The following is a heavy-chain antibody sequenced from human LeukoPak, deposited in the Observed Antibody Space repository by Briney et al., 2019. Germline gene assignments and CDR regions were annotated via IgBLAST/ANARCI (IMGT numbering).Heavy chain of an antibody. V-gene: IGHV4-39*07. J-gene: IGHJ5*02. CDR3: ARLLHGDPTTVTPGVRDWFDP. D-gene: IGHD4-11*01. CDR2: IYYSGST. Sequence: TSETLSLTCTVSGGSISSSSYYWGWIRQPPGRGLEWIGSIYYSGSTYYNPSLKSRVTISVDRSKNQFSLKLSSVTAADTAVYYCARLLHGDPTTVTPGVRDWFDPWGQGTLVTVSS. CDR1: GGSISSSSYY.